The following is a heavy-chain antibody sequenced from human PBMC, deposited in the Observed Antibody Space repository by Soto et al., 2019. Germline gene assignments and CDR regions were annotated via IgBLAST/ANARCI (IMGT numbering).Heavy chain of an antibody. CDR1: GFTFDDYT. V-gene: IGHV3-43*01. J-gene: IGHJ6*02. CDR2: ISWDGGST. Sequence: GSLRLSCAASGFTFDDYTMHWVRQAPGKGLEWVSLISWDGGSTYYADSVKGRFTISRDNSKNSLYLQMNSLRTEDTALYYCAKDSRLTVTTPYGMDVWGQGTTVTVSS. CDR3: AKDSRLTVTTPYGMDV. D-gene: IGHD4-4*01.